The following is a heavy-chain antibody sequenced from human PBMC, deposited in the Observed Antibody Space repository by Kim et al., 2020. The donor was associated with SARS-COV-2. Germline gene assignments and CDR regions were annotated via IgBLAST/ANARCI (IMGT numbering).Heavy chain of an antibody. CDR3: ARERVTGTTSGHDAFDI. J-gene: IGHJ3*02. CDR2: IYSGGYT. V-gene: IGHV3-53*01. CDR1: GFTVSSNY. D-gene: IGHD1-7*01. Sequence: GGSLRLSCAASGFTVSSNYMSWVRQAPGKGLEWVSVIYSGGYTNYADSVKGRFTISRDSSKNTLYLQMNSLRAEDTAGYYCARERVTGTTSGHDAFDIWG.